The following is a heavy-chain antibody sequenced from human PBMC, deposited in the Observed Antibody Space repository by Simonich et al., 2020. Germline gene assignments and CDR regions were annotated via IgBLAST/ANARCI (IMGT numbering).Heavy chain of an antibody. Sequence: QVQLQESGPGLVKPSETLSLTCTVSGGSISSYYWSWIRQPPGKGLGWIGYIYYSGSTNYNPSLKSRVTISVDTSKNQFSLKLSSVTAADTAVYYCARLPDYWGQGTLVTVSS. CDR1: GGSISSYY. V-gene: IGHV4-59*08. J-gene: IGHJ4*02. CDR3: ARLPDY. CDR2: IYYSGST.